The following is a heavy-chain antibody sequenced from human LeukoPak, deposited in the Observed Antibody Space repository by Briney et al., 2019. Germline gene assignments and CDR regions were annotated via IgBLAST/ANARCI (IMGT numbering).Heavy chain of an antibody. Sequence: PGGSLRLSCAASGFTFSSYEMNWVRQAPGKGLEWVSFISSSGSAIHYADSVRGRFTISRDNAKNSLYLQMSRLRAEDMAVYYCAREKLSFFDSSGYFDYWGQGTLVTVSS. D-gene: IGHD3-22*01. V-gene: IGHV3-48*03. CDR2: ISSSGSAI. CDR1: GFTFSSYE. J-gene: IGHJ4*02. CDR3: AREKLSFFDSSGYFDY.